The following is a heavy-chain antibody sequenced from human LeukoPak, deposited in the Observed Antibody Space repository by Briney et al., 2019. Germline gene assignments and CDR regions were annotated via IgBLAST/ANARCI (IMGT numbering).Heavy chain of an antibody. Sequence: PGGPLRFSCAASGLTFSSYGMSWVGKAPGKGLKWVANIKQDGSEKYYVDSVKGRFTISRDNAKNSLYLQMNSLRAEDTAVYYCARDLGSEWSDYWGQGTLVTVSS. CDR2: IKQDGSEK. V-gene: IGHV3-7*01. CDR3: ARDLGSEWSDY. J-gene: IGHJ4*02. CDR1: GLTFSSYG. D-gene: IGHD1-26*01.